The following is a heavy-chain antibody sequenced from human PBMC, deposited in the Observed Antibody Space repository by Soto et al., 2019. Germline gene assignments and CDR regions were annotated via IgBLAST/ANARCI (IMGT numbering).Heavy chain of an antibody. CDR1: GFPFSNYY. CDR3: AKDLHWFAMDV. V-gene: IGHV3-23*01. CDR2: ISGSEDNI. Sequence: PGGSLRLSCVASGFPFSNYYMDWVRQAPGKGLEWVAVISGSEDNIHYADSVKGRFTISRDNSMNTLYLQMSSLRADDTAIYYCAKDLHWFAMDVWGQGTTVTVSS. D-gene: IGHD3-10*01. J-gene: IGHJ6*02.